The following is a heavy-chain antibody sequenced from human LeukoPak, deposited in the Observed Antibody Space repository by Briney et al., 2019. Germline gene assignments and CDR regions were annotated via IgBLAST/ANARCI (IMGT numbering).Heavy chain of an antibody. CDR1: GFTFSKYA. J-gene: IGHJ4*02. Sequence: GGSLRLSCAASGFTFSKYAMSWVRQAQAPGKGLEWVSAISGSGAITYYADSGKGRFTISRDNSRDTLFLQMNSLRAEDTAVYYCAKDLDGGAAAAGNDFDYWGQGTLVSVSS. V-gene: IGHV3-23*01. D-gene: IGHD6-13*01. CDR3: AKDLDGGAAAAGNDFDY. CDR2: ISGSGAIT.